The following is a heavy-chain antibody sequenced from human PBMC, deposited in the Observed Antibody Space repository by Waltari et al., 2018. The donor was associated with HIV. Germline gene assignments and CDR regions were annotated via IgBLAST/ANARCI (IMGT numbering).Heavy chain of an antibody. J-gene: IGHJ6*02. CDR1: GFSVSYNY. CDR2: LYNEGRT. V-gene: IGHV3-53*01. CDR3: ARMKRSYGSGQARYFYFGMDV. Sequence: EVQFVESGGGLVQPGGSLRLSCAASGFSVSYNYTRCVRLAPGKGLQWVSVLYNEGRTQYIDSVKGRLTIFRDNSKNALYLQMNSLRVDDTAVYYCARMKRSYGSGQARYFYFGMDVWGQGTTVIVSS. D-gene: IGHD3-10*01.